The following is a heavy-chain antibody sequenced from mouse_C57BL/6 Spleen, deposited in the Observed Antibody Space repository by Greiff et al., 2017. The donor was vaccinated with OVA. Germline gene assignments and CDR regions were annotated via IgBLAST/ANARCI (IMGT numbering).Heavy chain of an antibody. V-gene: IGHV1-81*01. D-gene: IGHD2-4*01. CDR2: IYPRSGNT. CDR3: ASQIKGVMDY. Sequence: LEESGAELARPGASVKLSCKASGYTFTSYGISWVKQRTGQGLEWIGEIYPRSGNTYYNEKFKGKATLTADKSSSTAYMELRSLTSEDSAVYFCASQIKGVMDYWGQGTSVTVSS. CDR1: GYTFTSYG. J-gene: IGHJ4*01.